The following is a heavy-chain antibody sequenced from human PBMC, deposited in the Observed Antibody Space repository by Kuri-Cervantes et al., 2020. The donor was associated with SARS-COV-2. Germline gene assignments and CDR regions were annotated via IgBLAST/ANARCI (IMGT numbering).Heavy chain of an antibody. Sequence: GESLKISCAASGFTFSSYGMHWVRQAPGKGLERVAVIWYDGSNKYYADSVKGRFTISRDNSKNTVLLQMDSLRAEDTAVYYCARDSGPLRYSYFDYWGLGALVTVSS. CDR3: ARDSGPLRYSYFDY. J-gene: IGHJ4*02. D-gene: IGHD3-9*01. V-gene: IGHV3-33*01. CDR2: IWYDGSNK. CDR1: GFTFSSYG.